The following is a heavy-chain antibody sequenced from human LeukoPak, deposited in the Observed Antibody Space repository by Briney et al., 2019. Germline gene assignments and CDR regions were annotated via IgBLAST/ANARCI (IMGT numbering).Heavy chain of an antibody. V-gene: IGHV3-7*01. Sequence: GGSLRLSCAASRFTFSSYWMSWVRQAPGKGLEWVANIKQDGSEKYYVDSVKGRFTISRDNAKNSLYLQMNSLRAEDTAVYYCAREVPATISYYYYYMDVWGNGTTVTVSS. CDR2: IKQDGSEK. J-gene: IGHJ6*03. CDR3: AREVPATISYYYYYMDV. D-gene: IGHD2-2*01. CDR1: RFTFSSYW.